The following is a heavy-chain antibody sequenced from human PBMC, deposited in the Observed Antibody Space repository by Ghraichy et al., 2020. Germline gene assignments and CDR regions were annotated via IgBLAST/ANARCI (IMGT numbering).Heavy chain of an antibody. CDR3: ASSPAPYYDFSFDY. J-gene: IGHJ4*02. V-gene: IGHV3-11*04. Sequence: GGSLRLSCAASGFTFSDYYMSWIRQAPGKGLEWVSYISSSGSTIYYADSVKGRFTISRDNAKNSLYLQMNSLRAEDTAVYYCASSPAPYYDFSFDYWGQGTLVTVSS. D-gene: IGHD3-3*01. CDR1: GFTFSDYY. CDR2: ISSSGSTI.